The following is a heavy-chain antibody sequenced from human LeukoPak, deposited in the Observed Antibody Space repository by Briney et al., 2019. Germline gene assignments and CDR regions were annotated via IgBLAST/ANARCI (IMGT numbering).Heavy chain of an antibody. CDR2: ISYDGNNK. CDR3: TRGDGLKDFDY. Sequence: GRSLRLSCAASGFTFSTYAMRWVRQTPAKGLEWVAVISYDGNNKYYADSVKGRFTISRDNSKNTLFLQMNSLRTEDTAVYYCTRGDGLKDFDYWGQGTLVTVSS. V-gene: IGHV3-30-3*01. CDR1: GFTFSTYA. D-gene: IGHD5-24*01. J-gene: IGHJ4*02.